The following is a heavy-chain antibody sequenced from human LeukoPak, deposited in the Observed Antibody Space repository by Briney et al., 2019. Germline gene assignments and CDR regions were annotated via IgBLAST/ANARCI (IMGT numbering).Heavy chain of an antibody. D-gene: IGHD6-13*01. J-gene: IGHJ5*02. V-gene: IGHV3-21*01. Sequence: GGSLRLSCAASGFTFSSYGLNWVRQAPGKGLEWVSSISSSSSYIYYEDSVKGRFTISRDNAKNSLYLQMNSLRAEDTAVYYCARTIAAAGKVGWFDPWGQGTLVTVSS. CDR3: ARTIAAAGKVGWFDP. CDR1: GFTFSSYG. CDR2: ISSSSSYI.